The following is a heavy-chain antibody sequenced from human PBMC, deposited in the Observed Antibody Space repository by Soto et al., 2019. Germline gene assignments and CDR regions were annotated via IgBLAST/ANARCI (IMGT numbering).Heavy chain of an antibody. CDR1: GFTFSDYY. CDR2: ISSSSSYI. J-gene: IGHJ4*02. D-gene: IGHD3-22*01. V-gene: IGHV3-11*06. CDR3: ARVHYYDSSGFYL. Sequence: GFLRLSCTASGFTFSDYYMSWIRQAPGKGLEWVSSISSSSSYIYYGDSVKGRFTISRDNAKNSLYLQMNSLRAEDTATYYCARVHYYDSSGFYLWGQGTLVTVSS.